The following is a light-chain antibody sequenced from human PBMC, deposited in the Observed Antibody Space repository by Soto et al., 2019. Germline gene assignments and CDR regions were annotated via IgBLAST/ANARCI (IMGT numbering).Light chain of an antibody. J-gene: IGLJ2*01. CDR1: SSDIGGYNY. V-gene: IGLV2-14*03. CDR3: SSYSRSRNLL. Sequence: QSALTQPASVSGSPGQSITISCTGSSSDIGGYNYVSWYQQHPGKAPKLMIYDVNNRPSGVSDRFSGSKSGSTASLTISGLQAEDEADYYCSSYSRSRNLLFGGGTKLTVL. CDR2: DVN.